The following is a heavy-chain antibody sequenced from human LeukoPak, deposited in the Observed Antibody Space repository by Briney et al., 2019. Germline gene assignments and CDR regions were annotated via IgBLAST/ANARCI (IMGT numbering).Heavy chain of an antibody. CDR3: SSPFDY. Sequence: SGGSLRLSCAASGFTFSSYAMTWVRQAPGKGLEWVSTISGSGGTTYYADSVKGRFTISRDNSKNTLYLQMNSLRAEDTAVYFCSSPFDYWGQGTLVTVSS. CDR2: ISGSGGTT. V-gene: IGHV3-23*01. CDR1: GFTFSSYA. J-gene: IGHJ4*02.